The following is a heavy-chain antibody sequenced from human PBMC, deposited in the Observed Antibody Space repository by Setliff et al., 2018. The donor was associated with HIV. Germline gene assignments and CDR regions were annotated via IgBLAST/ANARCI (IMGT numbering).Heavy chain of an antibody. Sequence: SETLSLTCTVSGGSISSYYWSWIRQPPGKGLEWIGYIYYSGTTNYNPSLKSRVTISVDTSKNQFSLKLSSVTAADTAVYYCARGSRGYSYAYYYYYMDVWGKGTTVTVSS. V-gene: IGHV4-59*01. D-gene: IGHD5-18*01. CDR1: GGSISSYY. J-gene: IGHJ6*03. CDR3: ARGSRGYSYAYYYYYMDV. CDR2: IYYSGTT.